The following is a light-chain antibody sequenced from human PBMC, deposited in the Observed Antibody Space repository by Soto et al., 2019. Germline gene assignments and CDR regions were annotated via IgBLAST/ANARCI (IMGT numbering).Light chain of an antibody. CDR2: EVS. J-gene: IGLJ1*01. CDR1: SSDVGGYNY. V-gene: IGLV2-14*01. Sequence: QPVLTQPASVSGSPGQSITISCTGTSSDVGGYNYVSWYQQHPGKAPKLMIYEVSNRPSGVSNRFSGSKSGNTASLTIPGLQAEDEADYYCTSYTSSITYVFGTGTKLTVL. CDR3: TSYTSSITYV.